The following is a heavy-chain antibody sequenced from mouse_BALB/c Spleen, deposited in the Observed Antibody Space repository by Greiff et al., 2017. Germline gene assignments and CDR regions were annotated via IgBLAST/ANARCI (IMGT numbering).Heavy chain of an antibody. V-gene: IGHV2-2*02. Sequence: VKLMVSGPGLVQPSQSLSITCTASGFSLTSYGVHWVRQSPGKGLEWLGVIWSGGSTDYNAAVISRLSISTDNSKSQVFFKMNSLQANDTAIYYCAGYRTDAMDYWGQGTSVTVSA. D-gene: IGHD2-14*01. CDR1: GFSLTSYG. CDR3: AGYRTDAMDY. CDR2: IWSGGST. J-gene: IGHJ4*01.